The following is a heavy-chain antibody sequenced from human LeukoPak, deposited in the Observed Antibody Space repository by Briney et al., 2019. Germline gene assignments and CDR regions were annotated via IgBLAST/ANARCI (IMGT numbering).Heavy chain of an antibody. CDR3: ARLHWGSGGSGSFDY. J-gene: IGHJ4*02. CDR1: GDSFSSSTYY. V-gene: IGHV4-39*01. Sequence: SETLSLTCTVSGDSFSSSTYYWGWIRQPPGKGLEWIGNFYYSGSTYYKPSLKSRVTISVDTSKSQFSLKLTSVSAADTAEYYCARLHWGSGGSGSFDYWGQGTLVTVSS. CDR2: FYYSGST. D-gene: IGHD7-27*01.